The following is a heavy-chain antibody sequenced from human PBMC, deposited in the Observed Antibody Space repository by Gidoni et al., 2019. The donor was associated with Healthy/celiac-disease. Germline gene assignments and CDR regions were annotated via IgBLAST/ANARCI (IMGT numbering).Heavy chain of an antibody. CDR1: GFTFSSSR. D-gene: IGHD6-19*01. J-gene: IGHJ4*02. Sequence: QVQLVESGGGVVKPGRSLRLSCAASGFTFSSSRRHWVRQAPGKGLEWVAVISYDGSNKYYADSVKCRFTISRDNSKNTLYLQMNSLRAEDTAVYYCAKDSRVRYSSGWYVNYFDYWGQGTLVTVSS. V-gene: IGHV3-30*18. CDR2: ISYDGSNK. CDR3: AKDSRVRYSSGWYVNYFDY.